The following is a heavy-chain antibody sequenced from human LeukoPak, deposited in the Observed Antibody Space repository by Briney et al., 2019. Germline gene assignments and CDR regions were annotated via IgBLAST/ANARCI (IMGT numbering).Heavy chain of an antibody. CDR1: GFTFSSYA. Sequence: GGSLRLSCAASGFTFSSYAMSWVRQAPGKGLEWVSAISGSGGSTYYADSVKGRFTISRDNSKNTLYLQMNSLRAEDTAVYYCAKDLTRSSVAEDIDYWGQGTLVTVSS. D-gene: IGHD6-19*01. CDR2: ISGSGGST. CDR3: AKDLTRSSVAEDIDY. V-gene: IGHV3-23*01. J-gene: IGHJ4*02.